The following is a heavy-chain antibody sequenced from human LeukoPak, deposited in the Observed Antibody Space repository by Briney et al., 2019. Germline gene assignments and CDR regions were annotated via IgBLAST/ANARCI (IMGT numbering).Heavy chain of an antibody. V-gene: IGHV3-23*01. Sequence: GGSLRLFCAGSGFTFNNYAKSWVRRAPRKGLEWVSTIMIGGDGKHYADSVKGRFTISRDRSESTLFLQMDDLRADDTAVYYCVRAAPQNCYPSSCSLFDKWGQGTLVTVSS. CDR2: IMIGGDGK. CDR3: VRAAPQNCYPSSCSLFDK. CDR1: GFTFNNYA. D-gene: IGHD2-2*01. J-gene: IGHJ4*02.